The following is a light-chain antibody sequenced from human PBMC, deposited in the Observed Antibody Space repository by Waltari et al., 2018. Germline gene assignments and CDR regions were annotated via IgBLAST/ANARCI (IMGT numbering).Light chain of an antibody. Sequence: EVVMTQSPAPLSLSPGARATLSCRASQSVSSYLGWYQQKPGQAPRLLIYHVSNRATGIPARFSGSGSGTDFTLTISSLEPEDFAVYYCHQRSDWPYTFGQGTKLEIK. J-gene: IGKJ2*01. CDR2: HVS. CDR1: QSVSSY. V-gene: IGKV3-11*01. CDR3: HQRSDWPYT.